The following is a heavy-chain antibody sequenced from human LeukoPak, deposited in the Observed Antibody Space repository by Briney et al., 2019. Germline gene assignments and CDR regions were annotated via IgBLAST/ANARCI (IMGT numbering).Heavy chain of an antibody. CDR1: GFSFSTYS. Sequence: GGPLRLSCAASGFSFSTYSMNWVRQAPGKGLDWVSYISSLGSTMYYADSVKGRFTISRDNAKNSLYLQMDGLRAEDTAVYYCARGEQEMATMSIDYWGQGTLVTVSS. V-gene: IGHV3-48*01. CDR3: ARGEQEMATMSIDY. J-gene: IGHJ4*02. CDR2: ISSLGSTM. D-gene: IGHD5-24*01.